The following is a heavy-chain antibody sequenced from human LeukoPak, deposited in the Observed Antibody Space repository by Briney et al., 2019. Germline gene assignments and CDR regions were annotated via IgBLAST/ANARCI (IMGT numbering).Heavy chain of an antibody. CDR2: ISGSGGST. Sequence: GGSLRLSCAASGFTFSSYAMSWVRQAPGKGLEWVSAISGSGGSTYYADSVKGRFTISRDNSKNTLYLQMSSLRAEDTAVYYCAKDRDNRASYYYDSSGYYGMDVWGQGTTVTVSS. J-gene: IGHJ6*02. V-gene: IGHV3-23*01. CDR1: GFTFSSYA. D-gene: IGHD3-22*01. CDR3: AKDRDNRASYYYDSSGYYGMDV.